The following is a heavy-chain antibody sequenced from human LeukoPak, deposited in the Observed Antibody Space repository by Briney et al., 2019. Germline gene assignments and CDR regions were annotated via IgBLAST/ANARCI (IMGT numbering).Heavy chain of an antibody. CDR3: ARHQDTGNYERAFDI. CDR2: VFYGRTS. V-gene: IGHV4-39*01. J-gene: IGHJ3*02. Sequence: PSETLSLTCTVSGASISSSIFYWGWVRQPPGKGLEWIGSVFYGRTSYYNPSLKSRATISVDTSRNQFSLNLGSMTAADTAMYYCARHQDTGNYERAFDIWGLGTMVTVSS. CDR1: GASISSSIFY. D-gene: IGHD1-7*01.